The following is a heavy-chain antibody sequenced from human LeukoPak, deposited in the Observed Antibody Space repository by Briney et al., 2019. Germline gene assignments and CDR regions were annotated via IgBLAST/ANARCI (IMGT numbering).Heavy chain of an antibody. CDR2: IHTGGTT. V-gene: IGHV3-53*01. D-gene: IGHD3-10*01. CDR3: ARVWFSYFFQ. J-gene: IGHJ1*01. CDR1: GFDISYNY. Sequence: PGGSLRLSCVASGFDISYNYVGWVRQAPGKGLEWVSVIHTGGTTHYTDSVKGRFTISKDNSNNTVFLQMNSVRVEDTAVYYCARVWFSYFFQWGQGVLVTVSS.